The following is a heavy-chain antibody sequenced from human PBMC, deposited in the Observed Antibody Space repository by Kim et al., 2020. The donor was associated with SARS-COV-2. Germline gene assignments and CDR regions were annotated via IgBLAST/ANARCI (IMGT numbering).Heavy chain of an antibody. CDR1: GGSISSSSYY. CDR2: IYYSGST. Sequence: SETLSLTCTVSGGSISSSSYYWGWIRQPPGKGLEWIGSIYYSGSTYYNPSLKSRVTISVDTSKNQFSLKLSSVTAADTAVYYCARQRKRGSTSLLSYNWFDPWGQGILVTVSS. V-gene: IGHV4-39*01. J-gene: IGHJ5*02. CDR3: ARQRKRGSTSLLSYNWFDP. D-gene: IGHD2-2*01.